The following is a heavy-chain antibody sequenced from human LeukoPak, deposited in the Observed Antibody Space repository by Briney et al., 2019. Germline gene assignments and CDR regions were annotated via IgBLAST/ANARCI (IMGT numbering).Heavy chain of an antibody. CDR3: ARDSYSSSRYEY. V-gene: IGHV1-18*01. CDR1: GYTFTNYG. J-gene: IGHJ4*02. CDR2: ISGYNGDT. Sequence: WASVKVSCKASGYTFTNYGISWVRQPPAQGLEWMGWISGYNGDTRNQQKLQGRITLTTDTSTSTAYMELRSLRSDDTAVYYCARDSYSSSRYEYWGQGTLVTVSS. D-gene: IGHD6-13*01.